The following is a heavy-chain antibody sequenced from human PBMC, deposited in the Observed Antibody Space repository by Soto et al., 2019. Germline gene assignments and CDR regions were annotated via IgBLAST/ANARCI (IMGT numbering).Heavy chain of an antibody. CDR3: ARVRGTAGKRYFDY. D-gene: IGHD6-13*01. CDR1: GGSMIAYY. J-gene: IGHJ4*02. CDR2: TYYSGST. V-gene: IGHV4-59*01. Sequence: KTSETLSLTCTVSGGSMIAYYWNWMRQPPGKGLQWIGYTYYSGSTTYNPSLKSRVTISVDSSKNQFSLKLDSVTPADTVVYYCARVRGTAGKRYFDYWGPGTLVTVSS.